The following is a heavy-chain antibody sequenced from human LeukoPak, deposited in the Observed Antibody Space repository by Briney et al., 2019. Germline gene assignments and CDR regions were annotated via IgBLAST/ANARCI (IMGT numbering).Heavy chain of an antibody. D-gene: IGHD6-19*01. V-gene: IGHV3-30*02. CDR1: GFTFSSYG. Sequence: RTGGSLRLSCAASGFTFSSYGMHWVRQAPGKGLEWVAFIRYDGSNKYYADSVKGRFTISRDNSKNTLYLQMNSLRAEDTAVYYCAKALQYSSGWYDYYYGMDVWGQGTTVTVSS. CDR3: AKALQYSSGWYDYYYGMDV. CDR2: IRYDGSNK. J-gene: IGHJ6*02.